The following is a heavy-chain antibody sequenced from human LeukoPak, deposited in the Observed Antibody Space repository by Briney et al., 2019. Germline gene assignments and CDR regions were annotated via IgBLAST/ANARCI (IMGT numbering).Heavy chain of an antibody. D-gene: IGHD2/OR15-2a*01. CDR2: ISYDGSNK. J-gene: IGHJ4*02. V-gene: IGHV3-30*18. CDR1: GFTFSSYG. Sequence: GGSLRLSCAASGFTFSSYGMHWVRQAPGKGLERVAVISYDGSNKYYADSVKGRFTISRDNSKNTLYLQMNSLRAEDTAVYYCAKDNIGYYFDYWGQGTLVTVSS. CDR3: AKDNIGYYFDY.